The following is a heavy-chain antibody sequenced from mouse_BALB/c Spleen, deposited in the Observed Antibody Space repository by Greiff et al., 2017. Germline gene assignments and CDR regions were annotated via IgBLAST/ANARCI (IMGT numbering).Heavy chain of an antibody. CDR2: ISSGGST. V-gene: IGHV5-6-5*01. D-gene: IGHD2-4*01. CDR1: GFTFSSYA. CDR3: ARQGITASWFAY. Sequence: EVMLVESGGGLVKPGGSLKLSCAASGFTFSSYAMSWVRQTPEKRLEWVASISSGGSTYYPDSVKGRFTISRDNARNILYLQMSSLKSEDTAMYYCARQGITASWFAYWGQGTLVTVSA. J-gene: IGHJ3*01.